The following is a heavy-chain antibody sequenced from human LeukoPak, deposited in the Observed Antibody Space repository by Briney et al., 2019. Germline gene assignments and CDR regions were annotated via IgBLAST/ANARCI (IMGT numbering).Heavy chain of an antibody. CDR1: GGSFSGYY. Sequence: SETLSLTCAVYGGSFSGYYWSWIRQPPGKGLEWIGEINHSGSTNYNPSLKSRVTISVDTSKNQFSLKLSSVTAADTAVYYCARGVGYSSSWALFDYWGQGTLVTVSS. J-gene: IGHJ4*02. V-gene: IGHV4-34*01. CDR3: ARGVGYSSSWALFDY. CDR2: INHSGST. D-gene: IGHD6-13*01.